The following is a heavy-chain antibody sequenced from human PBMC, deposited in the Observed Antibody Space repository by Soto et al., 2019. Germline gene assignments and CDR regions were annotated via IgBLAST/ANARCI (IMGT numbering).Heavy chain of an antibody. D-gene: IGHD2-15*01. J-gene: IGHJ4*02. Sequence: QVQLVQSGAEEKKPGASVKVSCKASGYTFTSYAMHWVRQAPGQRLEWMGWINAGNGNTKYSQKFQGRVTITRDTSASTSYMELSSLRSEDTSVYYCARALGYALPDSWGQGTLVTFSS. CDR1: GYTFTSYA. V-gene: IGHV1-3*05. CDR2: INAGNGNT. CDR3: ARALGYALPDS.